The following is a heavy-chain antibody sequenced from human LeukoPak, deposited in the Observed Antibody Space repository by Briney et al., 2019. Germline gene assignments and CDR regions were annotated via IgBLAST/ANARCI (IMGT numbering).Heavy chain of an antibody. CDR2: IYYCGTT. CDR1: GGSISRYY. CDR3: ERDSESGSYADY. V-gene: IGHV4-59*01. Sequence: PAETLSLTCTVAGGSISRYYWSWVRQPPRKGLEWLWYIYYCGTTNYNPPLTSRVNISVVTSKHQLSLKMTSVTAADTAVYYCERDSESGSYADYWGQGTLVTVSS. D-gene: IGHD1-26*01. J-gene: IGHJ4*02.